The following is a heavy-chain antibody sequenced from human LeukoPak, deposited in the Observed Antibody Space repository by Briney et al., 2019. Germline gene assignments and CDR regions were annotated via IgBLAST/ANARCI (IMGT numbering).Heavy chain of an antibody. Sequence: GGSLRLSCAASGFTFSSYGMHWVRQAPGKGLEWVAVTWYDGSNKYYADSVKGRFTISRDNSKNTLYLQMSSLGAEDTAVYYCAKNYYDSSGYYWFDYWGQGTLVTVSS. CDR1: GFTFSSYG. V-gene: IGHV3-33*06. CDR3: AKNYYDSSGYYWFDY. J-gene: IGHJ4*02. CDR2: TWYDGSNK. D-gene: IGHD3-22*01.